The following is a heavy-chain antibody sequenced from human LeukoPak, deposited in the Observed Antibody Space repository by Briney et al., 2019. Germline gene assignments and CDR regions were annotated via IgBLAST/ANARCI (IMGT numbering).Heavy chain of an antibody. Sequence: GGSLRLSCAASGFTFSSYGMHWVRQAPGKGLEWVAVISYDGSNKYYADSVKGRFTISRDNSKNTLYLQMNSPRAEDTAVYYCAKDQKPYCSSTSCYPYGGFDYWGQGTLVTVSS. D-gene: IGHD2-2*01. V-gene: IGHV3-30*18. J-gene: IGHJ4*02. CDR2: ISYDGSNK. CDR1: GFTFSSYG. CDR3: AKDQKPYCSSTSCYPYGGFDY.